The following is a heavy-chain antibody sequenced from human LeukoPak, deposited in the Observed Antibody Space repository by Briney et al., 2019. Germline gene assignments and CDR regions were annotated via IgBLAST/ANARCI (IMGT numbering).Heavy chain of an antibody. Sequence: SVKVSCKASGGTFSSYAISWVRQAPGQGLEWMGGIIPIFGTANYAQKFQGRVTITTDESTSTAYMELSSLRSEDTAVYYCARAVCSSTSCYFYWFDPWGQGTLVTVSS. V-gene: IGHV1-69*05. D-gene: IGHD2-2*01. CDR3: ARAVCSSTSCYFYWFDP. CDR2: IIPIFGTA. CDR1: GGTFSSYA. J-gene: IGHJ5*02.